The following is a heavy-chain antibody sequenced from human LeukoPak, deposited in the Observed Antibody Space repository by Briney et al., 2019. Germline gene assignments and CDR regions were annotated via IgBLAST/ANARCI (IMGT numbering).Heavy chain of an antibody. D-gene: IGHD6-25*01. CDR2: IYYSGST. J-gene: IGHJ3*02. CDR1: GFTFSNYA. V-gene: IGHV4-39*01. CDR3: ARSTATTADAFDI. Sequence: KPGGSLRLSCAASGFTFSNYAMCWVRQAPGKGLEWIGSIYYSGSTYYNPSLKSRVTISVDTSKNQFSLKLSSVTAADTAVYYCARSTATTADAFDIWGQGTMVTVSS.